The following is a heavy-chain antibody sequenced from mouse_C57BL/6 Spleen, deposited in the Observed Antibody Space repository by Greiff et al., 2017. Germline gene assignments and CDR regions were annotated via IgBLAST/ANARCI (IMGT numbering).Heavy chain of an antibody. V-gene: IGHV5-4*03. J-gene: IGHJ2*01. CDR3: ARGKDLLPDY. CDR1: GFTFSSYA. D-gene: IGHD1-1*01. Sequence: EVKLVESGGGLVKPGGSLKLSCAASGFTFSSYAMSWVRQTPEKRLEWVATISDGGSYTYYPDNVKGRFTISRDNAKNNLYLQMSHLKSEDTAMYYCARGKDLLPDYWGQGTTLTVSS. CDR2: ISDGGSYT.